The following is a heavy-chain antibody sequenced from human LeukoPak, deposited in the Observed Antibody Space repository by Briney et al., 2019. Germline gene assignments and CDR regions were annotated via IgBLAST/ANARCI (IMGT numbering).Heavy chain of an antibody. J-gene: IGHJ4*02. D-gene: IGHD3-9*01. V-gene: IGHV1-8*03. CDR1: GYTFTSYA. CDR3: ARDSPDYDILTGYIPPVDY. CDR2: MNPNSGNT. Sequence: ASVKVSCKASGYTFTSYAMNWVRQAPGQGLEWMGWMNPNSGNTGYAQKFQGRVTITRNTSISTAYMELSSLRSEDTAVYYCARDSPDYDILTGYIPPVDYWGQGTLVTVSS.